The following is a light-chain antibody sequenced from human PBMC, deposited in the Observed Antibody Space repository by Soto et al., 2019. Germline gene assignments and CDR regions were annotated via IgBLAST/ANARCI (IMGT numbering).Light chain of an antibody. V-gene: IGLV1-47*01. CDR1: SSNIGSNY. CDR2: RND. CDR3: ATRDDSLSGHWL. Sequence: QLVLTQPPSASGTPGQRVTISCSGSSSNIGSNYVNWYQHLPGTAPKLLIYRNDQRPSGVPDRFSGSKSGTSASLAISGLRSEDEADYYCATRDDSLSGHWLFGGGTKRTVL. J-gene: IGLJ3*02.